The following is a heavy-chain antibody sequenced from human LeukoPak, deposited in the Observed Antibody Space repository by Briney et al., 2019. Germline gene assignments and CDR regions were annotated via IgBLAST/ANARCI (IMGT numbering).Heavy chain of an antibody. Sequence: SETLSLTCAVYGGSFSGHYWSWIRQPPGKGLEWIGEINHSGSTNYNPSLKSRVTISVDTSKNQFSLKLSSVTAADTAVYYCARGRYFDGMDVWGQGTTVTVSS. CDR3: ARGRYFDGMDV. CDR1: GGSFSGHY. D-gene: IGHD3-9*01. CDR2: INHSGST. V-gene: IGHV4-34*01. J-gene: IGHJ6*02.